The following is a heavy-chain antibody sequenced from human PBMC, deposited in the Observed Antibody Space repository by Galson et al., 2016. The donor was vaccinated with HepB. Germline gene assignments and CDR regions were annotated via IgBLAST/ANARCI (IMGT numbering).Heavy chain of an antibody. CDR1: GFSFSDSY. D-gene: IGHD1/OR15-1a*01. CDR2: ISGSGSYI. J-gene: IGHJ3*02. CDR3: ARYGTIKNLDSFDI. Sequence: SLRLSCAASGFSFSDSYMTWIRQAPGKGLEWLSHISGSGSYIHYADSVKGRFTISRDNTKISLFLQMNSLTAEDTAVYYCARYGTIKNLDSFDIWGQGTMVTVSS. V-gene: IGHV3-11*01.